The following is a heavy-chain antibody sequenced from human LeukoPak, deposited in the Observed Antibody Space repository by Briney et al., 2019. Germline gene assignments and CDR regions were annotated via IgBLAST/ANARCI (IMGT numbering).Heavy chain of an antibody. J-gene: IGHJ5*02. CDR2: IYYSGST. CDR1: GGSISSGGYY. CDR3: ASIAAAGRLRWFDP. D-gene: IGHD6-13*01. V-gene: IGHV4-31*03. Sequence: SETLSLTCTVSGGSISSGGYYWSWIRQHPGKGLEWIGYIYYSGSTYYNPSLKSRVTISVDTSKNQFSLKLSSVTAADTAVYYCASIAAAGRLRWFDPWGQGTLVTVSS.